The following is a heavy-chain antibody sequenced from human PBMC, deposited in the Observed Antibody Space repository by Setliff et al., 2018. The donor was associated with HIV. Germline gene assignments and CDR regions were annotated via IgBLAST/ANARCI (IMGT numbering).Heavy chain of an antibody. CDR3: ASPASGGSSGQYHY. CDR1: GGSISSYY. CDR2: IHSSGST. J-gene: IGHJ4*02. V-gene: IGHV4-4*08. Sequence: SETLSLTCTVSGGSISSYYWSWIRQPPGKGLEWIGNIHSSGSTNYNPSLKSRVTISVDTSKNQFSLKLSPVTAADTAVYYCASPASGGSSGQYHYWGQGTLVTVSS. D-gene: IGHD6-19*01.